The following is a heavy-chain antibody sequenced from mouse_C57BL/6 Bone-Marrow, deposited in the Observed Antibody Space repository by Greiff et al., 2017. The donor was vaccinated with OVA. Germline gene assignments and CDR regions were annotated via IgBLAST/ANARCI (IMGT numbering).Heavy chain of an antibody. CDR3: ARGKRALYYFDY. CDR1: GYTFTSYW. V-gene: IGHV1-55*01. Sequence: QVHVKQPGAELVKPGASVKMSCKASGYTFTSYWITWVKQRPGQGLEWIGDIYPGSGSTNYNEKFKSKATLTVDTSSSTAYMQLSSLTSEDSAVYYCARGKRALYYFDYWGQGTTLTVSS. CDR2: IYPGSGST. D-gene: IGHD2-1*01. J-gene: IGHJ2*01.